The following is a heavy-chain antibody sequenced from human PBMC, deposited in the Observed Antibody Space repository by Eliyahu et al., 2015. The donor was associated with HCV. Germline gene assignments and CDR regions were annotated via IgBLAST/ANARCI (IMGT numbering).Heavy chain of an antibody. V-gene: IGHV3-7*01. J-gene: IGHJ4*02. Sequence: EVQLVESGGGLVQPGGSLRLSCAASGFTFSNYWMNWVRQAPGKGLEWGATIEQDGGEKYYADSVKGRFIISRDNAKNSLYLQMNSLRAEDTAVYYCARDRYCSGATCNWSRYYWGQGTLVPVSS. CDR1: GFTFSNYW. D-gene: IGHD2-15*01. CDR2: IEQDGGEK. CDR3: ARDRYCSGATCNWSRYY.